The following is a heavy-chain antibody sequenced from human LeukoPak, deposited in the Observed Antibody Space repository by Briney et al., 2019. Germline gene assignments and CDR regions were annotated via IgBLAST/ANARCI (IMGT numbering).Heavy chain of an antibody. CDR2: IYYSWST. Sequence: SETLSLTCTVSGDSVSSSNYYWAWIRQPPGKGLEWIGNIYYSWSTYYNPSLKSRLTISVDTSKNQFSLKLTSVTAADTAVYYCARLNKPGWFDPWGQGTLVTVSS. V-gene: IGHV4-39*01. CDR1: GDSVSSSNYY. CDR3: ARLNKPGWFDP. D-gene: IGHD1-14*01. J-gene: IGHJ5*02.